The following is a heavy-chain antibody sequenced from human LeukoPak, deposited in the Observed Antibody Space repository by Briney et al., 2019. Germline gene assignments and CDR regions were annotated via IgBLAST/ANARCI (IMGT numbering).Heavy chain of an antibody. CDR3: ATLEPYVGKDAFDI. CDR1: GYTFTGYY. CDR2: VNPNSGGT. J-gene: IGHJ3*02. D-gene: IGHD1-26*01. Sequence: ASVKVSCKASGYTFTGYYMHWVRQAPGQGLEWMGRVNPNSGGTNYAQKFQGRVTMTRDTSISTAYMELSRLRSDDTAVYYCATLEPYVGKDAFDIWGQGQWSPSLQ. V-gene: IGHV1-2*06.